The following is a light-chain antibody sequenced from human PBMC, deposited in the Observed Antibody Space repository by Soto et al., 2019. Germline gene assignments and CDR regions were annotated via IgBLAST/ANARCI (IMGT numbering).Light chain of an antibody. Sequence: DIVMTQSPDSLAVSLGERATIDCKSSQSVLHSSNNYNYLAWYQQKPGQPPKLLIYWASTRESGVPDRFSGSGSGTDFTLTISSLQAEDVAFYYCLKCFATPLTFGQGTKVEIK. CDR3: LKCFATPLT. CDR1: QSVLHSSNNYNY. CDR2: WAS. J-gene: IGKJ1*01. V-gene: IGKV4-1*01.